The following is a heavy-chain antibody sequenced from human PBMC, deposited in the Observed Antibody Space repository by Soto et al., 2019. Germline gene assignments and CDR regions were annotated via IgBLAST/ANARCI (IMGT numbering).Heavy chain of an antibody. CDR2: ISWNSGSI. J-gene: IGHJ5*02. CDR3: AKTSGLGTSGWFDP. CDR1: GFTFDDYA. Sequence: GGSLRLSCAASGFTFDDYAMHWVRQAPGRGLEWVSGISWNSGSIGYADSVKGRFIISRDNAKNSLYLEMSSLRAEDTALYYCAKTSGLGTSGWFDPWGQGTLVTVS. V-gene: IGHV3-9*01. D-gene: IGHD7-27*01.